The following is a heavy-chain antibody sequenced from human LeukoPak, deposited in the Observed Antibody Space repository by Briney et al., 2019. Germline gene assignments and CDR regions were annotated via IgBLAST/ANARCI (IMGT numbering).Heavy chain of an antibody. D-gene: IGHD2-2*01. V-gene: IGHV4-38-2*02. CDR2: IYHTGSA. CDR3: ARDPRWLTPDCTSTSCYENYFDP. J-gene: IGHJ5*02. CDR1: GYSISSGYQ. Sequence: SETLSLTCVVSGYSISSGYQWAWIRQSLGKGLEWIGSIYHTGSAHYNPSLQSRVTISVDTSNNQFSLRLNSVTAADTAIYYCARDPRWLTPDCTSTSCYENYFDPWGQGTLVTVSS.